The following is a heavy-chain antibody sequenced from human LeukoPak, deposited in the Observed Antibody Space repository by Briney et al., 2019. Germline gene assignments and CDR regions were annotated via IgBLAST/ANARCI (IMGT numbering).Heavy chain of an antibody. J-gene: IGHJ3*02. Sequence: SETLSLTCTVSGGSISSSSYYWGWLRQPPGKGLEWIGSIYYSGSTYYNPSLKSRVTISVDTSKNQFSLKLSSVTAADTAVYYCARAPSPPHTMIVVVNDAFDIWGQGTMVTVSS. CDR3: ARAPSPPHTMIVVVNDAFDI. V-gene: IGHV4-39*01. CDR1: GGSISSSSYY. D-gene: IGHD3-22*01. CDR2: IYYSGST.